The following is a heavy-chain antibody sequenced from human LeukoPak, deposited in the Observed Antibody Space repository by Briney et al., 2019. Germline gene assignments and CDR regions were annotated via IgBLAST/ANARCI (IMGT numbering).Heavy chain of an antibody. CDR1: GYSISSGYY. CDR2: IYHSGST. D-gene: IGHD3-10*01. CDR3: ARGSGGSEMSFDP. V-gene: IGHV4-38-2*01. J-gene: IGHJ5*02. Sequence: SETLSLTCAVSGYSISSGYYWGWIRQPPGKGLEWIGSIYHSGSTYYNPSLESRVTISVDTSKNQFSLKLSSVTAADTAVYYCARGSGGSEMSFDPWGQGTLVTVSS.